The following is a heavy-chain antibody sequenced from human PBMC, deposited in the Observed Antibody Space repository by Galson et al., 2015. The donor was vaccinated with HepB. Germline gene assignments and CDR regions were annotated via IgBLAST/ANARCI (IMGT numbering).Heavy chain of an antibody. D-gene: IGHD1-14*01. CDR1: GFTFRTYG. CDR3: AKNGFSSATDNHWFDC. V-gene: IGHV3-30*02. J-gene: IGHJ4*02. CDR2: ISYGGSNK. Sequence: SLRLSCAASGFTFRTYGMHWVRQAPGKGLEWVAFISYGGSNKDYADSVKGRFTISRDNSKNTLFLQMDSLRPEDTAIYYCAKNGFSSATDNHWFDCWGQGTLVTVSS.